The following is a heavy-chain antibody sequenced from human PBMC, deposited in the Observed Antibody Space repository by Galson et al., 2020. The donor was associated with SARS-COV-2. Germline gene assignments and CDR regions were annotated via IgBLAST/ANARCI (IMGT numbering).Heavy chain of an antibody. CDR1: GYTFTDYY. V-gene: IGHV1-2*02. D-gene: IGHD5-18*01. CDR2: IDPNSGGT. J-gene: IGHJ6*03. Sequence: ASVKVSCKASGYTFTDYYMHWVRQAPGQGLEWMGWIDPNSGGTNYAQKFQGRVTMTRDTSISTAYMELSRLRSDDTAVYYCARGAGRYGLYFYYDMDVWGKGTTVTISS. CDR3: ARGAGRYGLYFYYDMDV.